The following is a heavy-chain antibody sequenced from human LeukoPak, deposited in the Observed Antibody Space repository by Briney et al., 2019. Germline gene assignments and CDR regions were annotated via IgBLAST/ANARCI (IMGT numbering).Heavy chain of an antibody. CDR2: IRYDGSNK. CDR1: GFTFSSYG. V-gene: IGHV3-30*02. Sequence: QAGGSLRLSCAASGFTFSSYGMHWVRQAPGKGLEWVAFIRYDGSNKYYADSVKGRFTISRDNSKNTLYLHVNSLRPEDTAVYYCARDHCSSTSCYDVAFDYWGQGTLVTVSS. CDR3: ARDHCSSTSCYDVAFDY. J-gene: IGHJ4*02. D-gene: IGHD2-2*01.